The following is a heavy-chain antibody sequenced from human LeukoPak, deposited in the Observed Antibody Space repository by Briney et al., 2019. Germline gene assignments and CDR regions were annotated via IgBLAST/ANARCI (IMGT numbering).Heavy chain of an antibody. V-gene: IGHV4-30-2*01. CDR1: GGSISSGGYS. CDR3: ARANDFWSGYYYAFDI. D-gene: IGHD3-3*01. J-gene: IGHJ3*02. Sequence: SQTLSLTCAVSGGSISSGGYSWSWIRQPPGKGLEWIGYIYHSGSTYYNPSLKSRVTISVDRSKNQFSLKLSSVTAADTAVYYCARANDFWSGYYYAFDIWGQGTMVTVSS. CDR2: IYHSGST.